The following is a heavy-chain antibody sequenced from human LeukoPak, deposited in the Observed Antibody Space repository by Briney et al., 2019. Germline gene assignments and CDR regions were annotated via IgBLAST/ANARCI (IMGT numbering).Heavy chain of an antibody. CDR3: ARVAVWGSLRYLNWFDP. CDR2: IYHSGST. J-gene: IGHJ5*02. D-gene: IGHD3-16*01. V-gene: IGHV4-30-2*01. Sequence: PSQTLPLTCAVSGGSISSGGYSWSWIRQPPGKGLEWIGYIYHSGSTYYNPSLKSRVTISVDRSKNQFSLKLSSVTAADTAVYYCARVAVWGSLRYLNWFDPWGQGTLVTVSS. CDR1: GGSISSGGYS.